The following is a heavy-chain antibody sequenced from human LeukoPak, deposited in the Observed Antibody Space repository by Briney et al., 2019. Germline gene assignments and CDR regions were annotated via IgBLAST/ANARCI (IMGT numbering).Heavy chain of an antibody. J-gene: IGHJ6*02. D-gene: IGHD2-21*02. CDR1: GGSFSVYY. CDR3: ARDDMGTAYFYYGMDV. Sequence: SETLSLTCAVSGGSFSVYYWGWLRQPPGKGLEWIGEVSDGGGTDYNPSLKSRVTMSVDTSKNQFSLRLSSVTAADTAVYYCARDDMGTAYFYYGMDVWGQGTTVTVSS. CDR2: VSDGGGT. V-gene: IGHV4-34*01.